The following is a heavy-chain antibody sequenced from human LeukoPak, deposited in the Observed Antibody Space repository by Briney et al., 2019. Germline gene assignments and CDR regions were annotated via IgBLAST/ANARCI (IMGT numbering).Heavy chain of an antibody. CDR3: ARDDYGGNSYYYYYMDV. D-gene: IGHD4-23*01. Sequence: ASVKVSCKASGYTFTSYGISWGRQAPGQGLELMGWMSAFNGNTNYAQKLQGRVTMTTDTSTSTAYMELRSPRSDDTAVYYCARDDYGGNSYYYYYMDVWGKGTTVTISS. CDR1: GYTFTSYG. J-gene: IGHJ6*03. CDR2: MSAFNGNT. V-gene: IGHV1-18*01.